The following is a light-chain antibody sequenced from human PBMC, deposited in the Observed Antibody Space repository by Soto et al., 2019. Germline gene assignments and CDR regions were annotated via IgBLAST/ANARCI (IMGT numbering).Light chain of an antibody. Sequence: EIVFTQSAGTLSLSPGERATLSCRASQSVSNNYLAWYQQKPGQAPRLIISGASTRATGTPARFSGSGSGTDFTLTISSLQPEDFAVYYCQQDYNLPFTFGQGTRLEIK. V-gene: IGKV3D-7*01. CDR2: GAS. J-gene: IGKJ5*01. CDR3: QQDYNLPFT. CDR1: QSVSNNY.